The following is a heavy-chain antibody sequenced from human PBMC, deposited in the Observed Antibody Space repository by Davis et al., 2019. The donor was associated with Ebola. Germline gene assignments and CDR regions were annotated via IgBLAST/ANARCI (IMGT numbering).Heavy chain of an antibody. CDR2: ISSSGSTI. D-gene: IGHD1-14*01. J-gene: IGHJ4*02. CDR3: ARGYGTLSY. V-gene: IGHV3-48*04. Sequence: GESLKIPCVASGFTFSRYSMNWVRQAPGKGLEWVSYISSSGSTIYYADSVKGRFTISRDNAKNSLYLQMNSLRAEDTAVYYCARGYGTLSYWGQGTLVTVSS. CDR1: GFTFSRYS.